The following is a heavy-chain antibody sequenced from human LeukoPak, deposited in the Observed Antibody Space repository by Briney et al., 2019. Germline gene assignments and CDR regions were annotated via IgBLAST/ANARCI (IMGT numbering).Heavy chain of an antibody. CDR2: IYHSGST. CDR3: ARVSSGATTVDY. CDR1: GGSISSSNW. D-gene: IGHD1-26*01. Sequence: SETLSLTCAVSGGSISSSNWWSWVRQPPGKGLEWIGEIYHSGSTNYNPSLKSRVTISVDKSKNQFSLKLSPVTAADTAVYYCARVSSGATTVDYWGQGTLVTVSS. V-gene: IGHV4-4*02. J-gene: IGHJ4*02.